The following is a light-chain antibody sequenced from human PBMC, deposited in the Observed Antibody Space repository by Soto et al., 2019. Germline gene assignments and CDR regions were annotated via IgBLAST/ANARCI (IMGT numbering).Light chain of an antibody. Sequence: QSVLTQPPSASGTPGQRVTISCSGSRANIGSNTVNWYQQLPGTAPQLLIYRNNQRPSGVPDRFSGSKSGTSASLAISGLQSEDEADYYCAAWDDSLNGYVFGTGTKLTVL. CDR1: RANIGSNT. CDR3: AAWDDSLNGYV. V-gene: IGLV1-44*01. J-gene: IGLJ1*01. CDR2: RNN.